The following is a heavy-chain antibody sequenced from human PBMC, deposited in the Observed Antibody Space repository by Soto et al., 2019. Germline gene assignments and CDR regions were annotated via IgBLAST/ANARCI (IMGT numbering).Heavy chain of an antibody. Sequence: WETLSRSCAVSDASISRGGYLWSWLRQSPGKGLEWIGYIYYSGNTNYTPSLESRVTISVDTSKNRFSLKLTSVTAADTAMYFCARLIGRDWFDPWGQGTLVTVSS. CDR2: IYYSGNT. CDR1: DASISRGGYL. V-gene: IGHV4-61*08. CDR3: ARLIGRDWFDP. J-gene: IGHJ5*02.